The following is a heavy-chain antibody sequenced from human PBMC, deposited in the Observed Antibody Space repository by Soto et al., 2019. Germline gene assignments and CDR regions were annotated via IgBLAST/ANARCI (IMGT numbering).Heavy chain of an antibody. Sequence: QVQLVQSGAEVKKPGASVKVSCKASGYTFTSYYMHWVRQAPGQGLEWMGIINPSGGRTSYAQKFQDRVTMTRDTYTSTVYMELSSLRSEDTAVYYSAREDYDILTGGRRYWFDPWGQGTLVTVSS. CDR2: INPSGGRT. D-gene: IGHD3-9*01. J-gene: IGHJ5*02. CDR1: GYTFTSYY. CDR3: AREDYDILTGGRRYWFDP. V-gene: IGHV1-46*01.